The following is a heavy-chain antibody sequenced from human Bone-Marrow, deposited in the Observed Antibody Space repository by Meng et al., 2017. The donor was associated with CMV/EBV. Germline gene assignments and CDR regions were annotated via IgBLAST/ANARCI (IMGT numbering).Heavy chain of an antibody. V-gene: IGHV3-48*04. D-gene: IGHD3-3*01. CDR1: GFTFSRYT. CDR2: ISSSSSTI. J-gene: IGHJ4*02. CDR3: ARATHALRGGAGPQPDLGYYDFWSGYPHFDY. Sequence: GGSLRFSCAASGFTFSRYTMNWVRQGPGKGLEWVSYISSSSSTIYYADSVKGRFTISRDNAKNSLYLQMNSLRAEDTAVYYCARATHALRGGAGPQPDLGYYDFWSGYPHFDYWGQGTLVTVSS.